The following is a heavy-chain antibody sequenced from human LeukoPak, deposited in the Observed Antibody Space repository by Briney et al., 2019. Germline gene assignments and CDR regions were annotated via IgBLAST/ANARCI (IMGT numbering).Heavy chain of an antibody. D-gene: IGHD3-9*01. J-gene: IGHJ4*02. CDR2: INAGNGNT. CDR3: ARRDFLSGYYDY. CDR1: GYTFTSYA. V-gene: IGHV1-3*01. Sequence: GASVKVSCKASGYTFTSYAMHWVRQAPGQRLEWMGWINAGNGNTKYSQKFQGRVTITRDTSASTAYMELSSLRSEDTAVYYCARRDFLSGYYDYWGRGPLVTVSS.